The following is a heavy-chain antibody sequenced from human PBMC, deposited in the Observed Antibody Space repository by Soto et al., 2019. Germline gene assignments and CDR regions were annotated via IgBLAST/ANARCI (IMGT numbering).Heavy chain of an antibody. D-gene: IGHD3-10*01. V-gene: IGHV4-59*13. Sequence: QVQLQESGPRLVRPSGTLSLTCTISGGSFGTNYWSWIRQGPGKGLEWIGYTYYTGSTKYNPSLKSRATISVDTSNNQFSLTLNSAAAADTAVYYCATDSAGRGPFDPWGQGILVTVSS. J-gene: IGHJ5*02. CDR3: ATDSAGRGPFDP. CDR1: GGSFGTNY. CDR2: TYYTGST.